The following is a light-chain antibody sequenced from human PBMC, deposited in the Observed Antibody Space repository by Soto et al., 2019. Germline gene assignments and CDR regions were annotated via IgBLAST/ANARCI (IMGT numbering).Light chain of an antibody. Sequence: QSALTQPASVSGSPGPSITISCTGTSSDIGGFYYVSWYQHHPGKDPKLMIYQVSNRPSGVSNRFSDSKSGNTASLTIYGLQAEDEADYFFSSYSNSSTFYVFGAGTKVTVL. CDR3: SSYSNSSTFYV. J-gene: IGLJ1*01. CDR2: QVS. V-gene: IGLV2-14*01. CDR1: SSDIGGFYY.